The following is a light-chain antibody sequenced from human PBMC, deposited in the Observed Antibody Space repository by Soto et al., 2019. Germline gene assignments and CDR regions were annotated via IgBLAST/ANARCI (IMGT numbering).Light chain of an antibody. V-gene: IGKV3-20*01. CDR1: QSVSSSY. Sequence: EIVVTQSPGTLSLSPGERATLSCRASQSVSSSYLAWYQQKPDQAPRLLIYGASSRATGIPDRFSGSGSGTDFTLTISRLEPEDFAVYYCQQYGSSPWTFGQGTKVEIK. CDR2: GAS. J-gene: IGKJ1*01. CDR3: QQYGSSPWT.